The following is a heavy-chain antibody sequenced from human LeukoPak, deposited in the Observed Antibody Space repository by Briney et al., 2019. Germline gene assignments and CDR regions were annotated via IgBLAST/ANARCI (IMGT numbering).Heavy chain of an antibody. CDR1: GFTASTYY. CDR2: IYSGGTT. Sequence: GGSVRLSCAASGFTASTYYMNWVRQPPGKGLEWVSIIYSGGTTYYADSVKGRFTISRDTSKNPLSLQMNSLRAEDTAVYFCARVGDHFHWNLDLWGRGTLVTVSS. D-gene: IGHD3-3*02. CDR3: ARVGDHFHWNLDL. V-gene: IGHV3-53*01. J-gene: IGHJ2*01.